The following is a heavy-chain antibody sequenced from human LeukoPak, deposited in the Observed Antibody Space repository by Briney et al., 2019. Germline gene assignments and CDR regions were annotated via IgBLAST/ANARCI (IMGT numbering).Heavy chain of an antibody. V-gene: IGHV3-48*01. CDR3: ARDHLWAFDY. CDR2: ISSSGSDI. CDR1: QFTFSSYS. D-gene: IGHD3-3*02. Sequence: GSLRLSCAASQFTFSSYSMNWVRQAPGKGLEWVSYISSSGSDIHYADSVKGRFTISRDNAKSSLYLQMNSLRAEDTAVYYCARDHLWAFDYWGQGTLVTVSS. J-gene: IGHJ4*02.